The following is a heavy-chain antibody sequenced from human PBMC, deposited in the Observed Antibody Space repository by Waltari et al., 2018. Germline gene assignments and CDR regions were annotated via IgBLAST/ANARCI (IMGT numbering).Heavy chain of an antibody. V-gene: IGHV4-34*01. J-gene: IGHJ4*02. D-gene: IGHD2-15*01. CDR2: INDSGST. CDR3: ARHGRIRAVALIDY. Sequence: QVQLQQWGAGLMKPSETLSLTCAVYGGSFSGYYWTWIRQTPGKGLEWIGEINDSGSTNYNSSRKTRVSISLDTSKNQFSLKLTSVTAADTALYYCARHGRIRAVALIDYWGQGTLVTVSS. CDR1: GGSFSGYY.